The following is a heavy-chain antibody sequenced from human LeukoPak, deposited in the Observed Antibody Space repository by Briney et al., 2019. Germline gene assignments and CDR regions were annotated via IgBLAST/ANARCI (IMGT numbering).Heavy chain of an antibody. D-gene: IGHD3-10*02. CDR1: GFTLSSYD. CDR3: AKRVPPLNY. V-gene: IGHV3-23*01. CDR2: MSGSTGST. J-gene: IGHJ4*02. Sequence: GGSLRLSCAGTGFTLSSYDMTWVRQAPGKGLEWVSGMSGSTGSTYYADFVKGRFIISRDNSKNTLHLEMNSLRAEDTAVYYCAKRVPPLNYWGQGTLVTVSS.